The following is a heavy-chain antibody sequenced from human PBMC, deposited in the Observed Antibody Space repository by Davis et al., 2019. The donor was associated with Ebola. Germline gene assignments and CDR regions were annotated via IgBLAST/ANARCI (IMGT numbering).Heavy chain of an antibody. D-gene: IGHD1-26*01. Sequence: PGGSLRLSCAASGFTFSSYWMHWVRQAPGKGLVWVSRINSDGSSTSYADSVKGRFTSSRDNAKNTLYLQMNSLRAEDTAVYYCARNPGGANGMDVWGQGTTVTVSS. CDR3: ARNPGGANGMDV. J-gene: IGHJ6*02. V-gene: IGHV3-74*01. CDR1: GFTFSSYW. CDR2: INSDGSST.